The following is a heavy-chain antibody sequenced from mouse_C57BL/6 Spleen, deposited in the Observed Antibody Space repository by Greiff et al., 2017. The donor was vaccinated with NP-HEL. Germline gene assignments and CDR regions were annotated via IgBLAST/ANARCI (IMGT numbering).Heavy chain of an antibody. V-gene: IGHV1-74*01. CDR3: AIWGTTVVRGYYAMDY. J-gene: IGHJ4*01. CDR2: IHPSDSDT. Sequence: QVQLQQPGAELVKPGASVKVSCKASGYTFTSYWMHWVKQRPGQGLEWIGRIHPSDSDTNYNQKFKGQATLTVDKSSSTAYMQLSSLTSEDSAVYYCAIWGTTVVRGYYAMDYWGQGTSVTVSS. D-gene: IGHD1-1*01. CDR1: GYTFTSYW.